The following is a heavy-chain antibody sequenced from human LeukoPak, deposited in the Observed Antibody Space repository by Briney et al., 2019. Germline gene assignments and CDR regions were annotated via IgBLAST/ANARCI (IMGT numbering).Heavy chain of an antibody. CDR1: DGSVSSDTYF. V-gene: IGHV4-61*01. D-gene: IGHD6-13*01. CDR3: SRDASSSWYNRFDP. Sequence: PSETLSLTCTVSDGSVSSDTYFRSWIRQPPGKGLEWIGYIHYRGSTHYNPSLKSRVNISVDTSKDLFSLKLSSVTAADTAVYYCSRDASSSWYNRFDPWGRGNLVTVSS. CDR2: IHYRGST. J-gene: IGHJ5*02.